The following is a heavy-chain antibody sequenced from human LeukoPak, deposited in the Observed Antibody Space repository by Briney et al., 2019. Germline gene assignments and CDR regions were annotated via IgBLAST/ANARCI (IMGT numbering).Heavy chain of an antibody. V-gene: IGHV1-18*01. D-gene: IGHD5-18*01. CDR3: ARVDTAMVLRHAFDI. CDR2: ISAYNGNT. J-gene: IGHJ3*02. Sequence: ASVKVSCKASGYTFTSYGISWVRQAPGQGLEWMGWISAYNGNTNYAQKLQGRVTMTTDTSTSTAYMELRSLRSDDTAVYYCARVDTAMVLRHAFDIWGQGTMVTVSS. CDR1: GYTFTSYG.